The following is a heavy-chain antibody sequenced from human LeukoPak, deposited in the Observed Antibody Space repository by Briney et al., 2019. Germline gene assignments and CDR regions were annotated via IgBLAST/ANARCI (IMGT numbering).Heavy chain of an antibody. D-gene: IGHD5-18*01. CDR1: GYTLTELS. J-gene: IGHJ4*02. Sequence: GASVKVSCKVSGYTLTELSMHWVRQAPGKGLEWMGGFDPEDGETIYAQKFQGRVTMTEDTSTDTAYVELSSLRSEDTAVYYCATSDTAMGPFDYWGQGTLVTVSS. CDR2: FDPEDGET. V-gene: IGHV1-24*01. CDR3: ATSDTAMGPFDY.